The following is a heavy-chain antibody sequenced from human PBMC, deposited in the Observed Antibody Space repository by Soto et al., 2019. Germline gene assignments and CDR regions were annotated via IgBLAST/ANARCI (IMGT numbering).Heavy chain of an antibody. CDR3: AKEYEMATPFDY. CDR2: ISYDGSNK. Sequence: PGGSLRLSCAASGFTFSSYGMHWVRQAPGKGLEWVAVISYDGSNKYYADSVKGRFTISRDNSKNTLYLQMNSLRAEDTAVYYCAKEYEMATPFDYWGQGTLVTVSS. D-gene: IGHD5-12*01. V-gene: IGHV3-30*18. J-gene: IGHJ4*02. CDR1: GFTFSSYG.